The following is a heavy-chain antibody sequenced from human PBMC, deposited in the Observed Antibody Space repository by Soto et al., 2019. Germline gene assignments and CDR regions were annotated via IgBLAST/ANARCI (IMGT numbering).Heavy chain of an antibody. CDR2: IYWDDDK. V-gene: IGHV2-5*02. Sequence: QITLNESGPTVVRPTETLTLTCRFSGFSLTTSGVGVGWIRQSPGKAPEWLELIYWDDDKRYSASLKSRLTITKDTSKNQVVLTVSDLDPTDKATYYCAHRVLRTVFGLVTTTAIYFDFWGQGTPVAVSS. CDR1: GFSLTTSGVG. J-gene: IGHJ4*02. CDR3: AHRVLRTVFGLVTTTAIYFDF. D-gene: IGHD3-3*01.